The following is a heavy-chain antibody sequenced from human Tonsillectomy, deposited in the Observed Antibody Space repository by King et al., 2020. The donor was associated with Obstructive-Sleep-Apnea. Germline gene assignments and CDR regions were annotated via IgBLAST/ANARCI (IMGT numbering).Heavy chain of an antibody. Sequence: VQLVESGGGLVQPGRSLRLSCAASGFTFDNYAMHWVRQAPGKGLEWLSGITLRSTDVGYADSVKGRFTISRDNAKNSLFLQMNSLTAEDTAFYYCARDPNYGSGSPGFDYWGQGTLVTVSS. D-gene: IGHD3-10*01. CDR1: GFTFDNYA. CDR3: ARDPNYGSGSPGFDY. CDR2: ITLRSTDV. J-gene: IGHJ4*02. V-gene: IGHV3-9*01.